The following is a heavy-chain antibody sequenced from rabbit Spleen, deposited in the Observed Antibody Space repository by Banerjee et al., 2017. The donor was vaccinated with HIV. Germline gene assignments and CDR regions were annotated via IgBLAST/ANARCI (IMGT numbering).Heavy chain of an antibody. D-gene: IGHD1-1*01. Sequence: QEQLEESGGDLVKPGASLTLTCTASGVSFSYSSYMCWVRQAPGKGLEWIACMNVRSGEDVYATWAKGRFTVSKTSSTTVTLQMTGLTAADTATYFCARDLPTVVGWNLSLWGPGTLVTVS. V-gene: IGHV1S45*01. J-gene: IGHJ4*01. CDR3: ARDLPTVVGWNLSL. CDR1: GVSFSYSSY. CDR2: MNVRSGED.